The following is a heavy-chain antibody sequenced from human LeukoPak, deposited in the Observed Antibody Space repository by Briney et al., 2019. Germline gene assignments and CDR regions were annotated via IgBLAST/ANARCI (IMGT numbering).Heavy chain of an antibody. D-gene: IGHD6-25*01. Sequence: SETLSLTCGVSGYSISSGYYWGWIRQPPGKGLEWIASIDHSGSTYYSPSLKSRVTISVDTSKNQFSLKLSSVTAADTAVYYCTRIDPLGFFDQWGPGTLVTVSS. CDR1: GYSISSGYY. CDR3: TRIDPLGFFDQ. V-gene: IGHV4-38-2*01. J-gene: IGHJ4*02. CDR2: IDHSGST.